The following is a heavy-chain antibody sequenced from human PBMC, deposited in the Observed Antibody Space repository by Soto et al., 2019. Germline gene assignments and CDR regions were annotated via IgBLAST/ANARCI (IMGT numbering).Heavy chain of an antibody. V-gene: IGHV4-39*01. CDR1: GGSISSSSYY. D-gene: IGHD1-26*01. Sequence: SETLSLTCTVSGGSISSSSYYWGWIRQPPGKGLEWIGSIYYSGSTYYNPSLKSRVTISVDTSKNQFSLKLSSVTAADTAVYYCAVKAGWVSDPYFDYWGQGTLVTVSS. CDR2: IYYSGST. J-gene: IGHJ4*02. CDR3: AVKAGWVSDPYFDY.